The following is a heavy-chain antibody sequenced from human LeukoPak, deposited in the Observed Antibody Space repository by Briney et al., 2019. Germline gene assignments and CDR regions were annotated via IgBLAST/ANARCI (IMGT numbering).Heavy chain of an antibody. Sequence: GGSLRLSCTASGFNFRDFSMHWVRQIPGQGLEWVSLVSGDGDVTYYADSVKGRFTISRDNGRNLLYLQMNSLSVEDTAFYYCAEGNHTISFNFDYRGQGTLVTVSS. V-gene: IGHV3-43*02. J-gene: IGHJ4*02. CDR1: GFNFRDFS. D-gene: IGHD3-3*02. CDR2: VSGDGDVT. CDR3: AEGNHTISFNFDY.